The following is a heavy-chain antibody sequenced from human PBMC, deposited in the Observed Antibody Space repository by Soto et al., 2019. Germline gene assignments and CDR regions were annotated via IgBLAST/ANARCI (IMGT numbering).Heavy chain of an antibody. J-gene: IGHJ4*02. CDR3: AADRYGDYYYFDY. Sequence: SVKVSCKASGFTFTSSAVQWVRQARGQRLEWIGWIVVGSGNTNYAQKFQERVTITRDMSTSTAYMELSSLRSEDTAVYYCAADRYGDYYYFDYWGQGTQVTVSS. D-gene: IGHD4-17*01. CDR1: GFTFTSSA. V-gene: IGHV1-58*01. CDR2: IVVGSGNT.